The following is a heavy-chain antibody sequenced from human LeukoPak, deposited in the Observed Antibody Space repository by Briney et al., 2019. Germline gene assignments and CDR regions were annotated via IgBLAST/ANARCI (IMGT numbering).Heavy chain of an antibody. CDR3: ASLNLAAAGSAVGKNAFDI. CDR2: IKQDGSDK. CDR1: GFTFSSYW. Sequence: GGSLRLSCAASGFTFSSYWMSWVRQAPGKGLEWVANIKQDGSDKYYVDSVKGRFTISRDNSKNTLYLQMNSLRAEDTAVYYCASLNLAAAGSAVGKNAFDIWGLGTMVTVSS. D-gene: IGHD6-13*01. V-gene: IGHV3-7*03. J-gene: IGHJ3*02.